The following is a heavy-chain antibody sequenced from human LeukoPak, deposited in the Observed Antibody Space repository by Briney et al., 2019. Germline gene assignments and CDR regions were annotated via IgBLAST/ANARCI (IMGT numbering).Heavy chain of an antibody. CDR1: GYSISSGYY. Sequence: SETLSLTCTVSGYSISSGYYWGWIRQPPGKGLEWIGSIYYSGSTYYNPSLKSRVTISVDTSKNQFSLKLSSVTAADTAVYYCARGLTPKNSSSWYWGFCLFDYWGQGTLVTVSS. CDR3: ARGLTPKNSSSWYWGFCLFDY. D-gene: IGHD6-13*01. J-gene: IGHJ4*02. CDR2: IYYSGST. V-gene: IGHV4-38-2*02.